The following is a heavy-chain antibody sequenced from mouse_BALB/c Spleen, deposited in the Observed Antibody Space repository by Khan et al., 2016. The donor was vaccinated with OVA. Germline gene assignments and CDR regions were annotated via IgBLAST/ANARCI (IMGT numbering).Heavy chain of an antibody. CDR3: ALDYDHGGGDWDFDV. D-gene: IGHD2-4*01. Sequence: EVQLQQSGAELVKPGASVKLSCTTSGFNIRDTHIHWVKQRPEQGLEWIGRIDPVSVNGKNAPKFQGKATITSDPSSNTAYLQLSSLTSEDTAVYFGALDYDHGGGDWDFDVWGAGTTVTVSS. CDR1: GFNIRDTH. V-gene: IGHV14-3*02. J-gene: IGHJ1*01. CDR2: IDPVSVNG.